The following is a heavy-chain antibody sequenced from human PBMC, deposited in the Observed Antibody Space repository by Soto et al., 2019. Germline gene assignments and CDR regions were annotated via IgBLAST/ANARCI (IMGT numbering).Heavy chain of an antibody. CDR1: GGTFSSYA. J-gene: IGHJ4*02. V-gene: IGHV1-69*01. D-gene: IGHD6-13*01. CDR3: ARVPRGFSNYYFDY. Sequence: QVQLVQSGAEVKKPGSSVKVSCKASGGTFSSYAISWVRQAPGQGLEWMGGIIPIFGTANYAQKFQGRVTITADESTSTAYMEVSSLRSEDTAVYYCARVPRGFSNYYFDYWGQGTLVTVSS. CDR2: IIPIFGTA.